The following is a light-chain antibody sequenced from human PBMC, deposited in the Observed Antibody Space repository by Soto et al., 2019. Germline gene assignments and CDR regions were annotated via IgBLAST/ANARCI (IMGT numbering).Light chain of an antibody. Sequence: PGDRATLSCRASQSVNSNYLAWYQRKPGQAPRLLIYGASNRATDIPYRFSASGSGTDFTHTITRLEAEDFAVYYCQQYDSTPPTFGHGTKVEVK. V-gene: IGKV3-20*01. J-gene: IGKJ1*01. CDR2: GAS. CDR1: QSVNSNY. CDR3: QQYDSTPPT.